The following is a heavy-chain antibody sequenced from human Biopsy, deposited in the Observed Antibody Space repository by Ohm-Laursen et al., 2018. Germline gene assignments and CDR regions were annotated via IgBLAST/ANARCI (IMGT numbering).Heavy chain of an antibody. CDR1: GGSISSETNY. CDR3: ARHPTGFWFDP. CDR2: IFYGGIT. J-gene: IGHJ5*02. V-gene: IGHV4-39*01. Sequence: SDTLSLTWTVSGGSISSETNYWGWIRQPPGKGLEWIGSIFYGGITYYNPSLKSRVTISVDTSKNQFSLNLSSVTGADTAVYYCARHPTGFWFDPWGQGTLVTVSS.